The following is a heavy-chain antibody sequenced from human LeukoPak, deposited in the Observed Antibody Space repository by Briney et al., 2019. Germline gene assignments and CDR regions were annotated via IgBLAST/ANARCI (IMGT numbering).Heavy chain of an antibody. J-gene: IGHJ4*02. Sequence: ASVKVSCKASGYTFTSNYIHWVRQAPGQGLEWMGMIYPRDGCTSYAQKFQGRVTVTRDTSTSTVHMELSGLRSEDTAVYYYARDQEGFDYWGQGTLVTVSS. V-gene: IGHV1-46*01. CDR1: GYTFTSNY. CDR3: ARDQEGFDY. CDR2: IYPRDGCT.